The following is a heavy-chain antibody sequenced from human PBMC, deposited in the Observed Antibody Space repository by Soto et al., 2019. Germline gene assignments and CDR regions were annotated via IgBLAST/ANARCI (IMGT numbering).Heavy chain of an antibody. CDR1: GGSFSGYY. CDR2: INHSGST. V-gene: IGHV4-34*01. Sequence: PSETLSLTCAVYGGSFSGYYWSWIRQPPGKGLEWIGEINHSGSTNYNPSLKSRVTISVDTSKNQFSLKLSSVTAADTAVYYCARSVMIVGSDVVEGGMDVWGQGTTVTVSS. CDR3: ARSVMIVGSDVVEGGMDV. D-gene: IGHD3-22*01. J-gene: IGHJ6*02.